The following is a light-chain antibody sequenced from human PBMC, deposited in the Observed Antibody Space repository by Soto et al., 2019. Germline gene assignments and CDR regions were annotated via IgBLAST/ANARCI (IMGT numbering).Light chain of an antibody. CDR1: SSDVGSYNY. Sequence: SALTQPASVSGSPGQSIAISCTGTSSDVGSYNYVSWYQQHPGKAPKLMIYDVSNRPSGVSDRFSGSKSGNTASLTISGLQAEHEADYYCSSYTSTSTYVFGTGTKVTVL. CDR3: SSYTSTSTYV. J-gene: IGLJ1*01. CDR2: DVS. V-gene: IGLV2-14*01.